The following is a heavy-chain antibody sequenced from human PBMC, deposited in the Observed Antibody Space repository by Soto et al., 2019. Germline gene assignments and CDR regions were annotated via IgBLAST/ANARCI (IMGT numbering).Heavy chain of an antibody. Sequence: ASVKISCKASGYTFTGYYVHWVRQAPGQGLEWMGWINPNSGDTYLAQRFQGRVTMNRDTSIGTAYMELRGLTSDDTAEYYCAKGGAIVAAGTRVYLYNAMDVWGQGTTVTVSS. D-gene: IGHD1-26*01. J-gene: IGHJ6*02. V-gene: IGHV1-2*02. CDR3: AKGGAIVAAGTRVYLYNAMDV. CDR2: INPNSGDT. CDR1: GYTFTGYY.